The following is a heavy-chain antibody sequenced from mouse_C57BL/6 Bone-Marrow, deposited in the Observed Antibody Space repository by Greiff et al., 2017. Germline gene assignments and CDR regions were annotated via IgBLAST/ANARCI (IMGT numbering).Heavy chain of an antibody. J-gene: IGHJ1*03. CDR3: TSVPYGNYRYVDV. CDR1: GFTFSSYA. CDR2: ISRGGDYI. V-gene: IGHV5-9-1*02. D-gene: IGHD2-10*02. Sequence: EVKLMESGEGLVKPGGSLKLSCAASGFTFSSYAMSWVRQTPEKRLEWVAYISRGGDYIYYADTVKGRFTISRDNARNTLYLQMSSLKSEDTAMYYCTSVPYGNYRYVDVWGTGTTVTVSS.